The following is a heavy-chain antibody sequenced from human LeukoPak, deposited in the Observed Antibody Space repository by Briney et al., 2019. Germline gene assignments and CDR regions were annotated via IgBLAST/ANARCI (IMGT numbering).Heavy chain of an antibody. J-gene: IGHJ6*02. Sequence: PSETLSLTCTVSGGSISSYYWSWIRQPPGKGLEWIGYIYYSGSTNYNPSLKSRVTISVDTSKNQFSLKLSSVTAADTAVYYCARGCMVQGVTYYYYYGMDVWGQGTTVTVSS. CDR2: IYYSGST. V-gene: IGHV4-59*01. CDR3: ARGCMVQGVTYYYYYGMDV. CDR1: GGSISSYY. D-gene: IGHD3-10*01.